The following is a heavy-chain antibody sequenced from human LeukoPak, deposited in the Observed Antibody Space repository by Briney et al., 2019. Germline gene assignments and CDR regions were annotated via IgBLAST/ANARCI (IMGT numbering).Heavy chain of an antibody. CDR1: GGSISSSSYY. J-gene: IGHJ5*02. CDR2: IYYSGST. D-gene: IGHD2-2*01. V-gene: IGHV4-39*07. CDR3: AREDIVVVPAAKEGGNWFDP. Sequence: SETLSLTCTVSGGSISSSSYYWGWIRQPPGKGLEWIGSIYYSGSTYYNPSLKSRVTISVDTSKNQFSPKLSSVTAADTAVYYCAREDIVVVPAAKEGGNWFDPWGQGTLVTVSS.